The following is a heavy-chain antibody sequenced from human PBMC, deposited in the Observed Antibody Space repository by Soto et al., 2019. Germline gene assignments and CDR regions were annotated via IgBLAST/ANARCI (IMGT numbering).Heavy chain of an antibody. D-gene: IGHD3-22*01. Sequence: SVKVSCKASGGTFSSYVISWVRQAPGQGLEWMGGIIPIFGTANYAQKFQGRVTITADESTSTAYMELSSLRSEDTAVYYCARRAPYDSSGYSSPPYYFDYWGQGTLVTVSS. CDR2: IIPIFGTA. CDR3: ARRAPYDSSGYSSPPYYFDY. V-gene: IGHV1-69*13. CDR1: GGTFSSYV. J-gene: IGHJ4*02.